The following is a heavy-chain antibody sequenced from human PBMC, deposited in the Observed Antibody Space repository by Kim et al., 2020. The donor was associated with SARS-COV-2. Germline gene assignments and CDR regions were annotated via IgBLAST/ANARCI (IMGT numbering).Heavy chain of an antibody. Sequence: ASVKVSCKASGYTFTSYCLHWVRQAPGQSLEWMGWIDVANTNTHYSENFQGRDTISRDTSATTVYIELSSLRSEDTAVYYCARDGRSVDYYFDYWGQGTLVTVSS. CDR3: ARDGRSVDYYFDY. J-gene: IGHJ4*02. V-gene: IGHV1-3*01. CDR2: IDVANTNT. CDR1: GYTFTSYC.